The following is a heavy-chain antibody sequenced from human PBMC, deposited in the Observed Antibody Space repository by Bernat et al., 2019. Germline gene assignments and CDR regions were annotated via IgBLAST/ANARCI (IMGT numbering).Heavy chain of an antibody. J-gene: IGHJ4*02. Sequence: QLQLQESGPGLVKPSETLSLTCIVSGGSISSGRYNWGWIRQPPGKGLEWIASIYYSGTTYYNPSLKSRVTIHVDTSKNRFSLKLSSVTAADTAVYYCARQDGSGSFSENFFDSWGQRTLVTVSA. V-gene: IGHV4-39*01. CDR3: ARQDGSGSFSENFFDS. CDR2: IYYSGTT. CDR1: GGSISSGRYN. D-gene: IGHD3-10*01.